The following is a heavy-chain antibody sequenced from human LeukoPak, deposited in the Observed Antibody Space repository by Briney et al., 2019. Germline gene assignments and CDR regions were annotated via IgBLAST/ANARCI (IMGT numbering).Heavy chain of an antibody. V-gene: IGHV3-13*01. D-gene: IGHD6-19*01. CDR1: GFTFIDYD. CDR2: LGIRGAT. J-gene: IGHJ4*02. CDR3: ARGGIQVSGIDEFDY. Sequence: GGSLRLSCAASGFTFIDYDMHWVRQVIGKGLEWVSALGIRGATHYSGSVKGRFTISRENAESSLYLQMNSLRDEDTAVYYCARGGIQVSGIDEFDYWGQGTLVTVSS.